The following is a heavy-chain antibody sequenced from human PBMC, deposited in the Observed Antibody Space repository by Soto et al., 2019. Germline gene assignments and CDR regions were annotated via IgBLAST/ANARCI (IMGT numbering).Heavy chain of an antibody. CDR1: GYTFTSYG. Sequence: QVQLVQSGAEVKKPGASVKVSCKASGYTFTSYGISWARQAPGQGLEWMGWISAYNGNTNYAQKLQGRGTMTTDTATSTAYMELRRLGSDDTAVYYCARDLAVGLVDYWGQGTLVTVSS. CDR3: ARDLAVGLVDY. J-gene: IGHJ4*02. V-gene: IGHV1-18*01. CDR2: ISAYNGNT. D-gene: IGHD6-19*01.